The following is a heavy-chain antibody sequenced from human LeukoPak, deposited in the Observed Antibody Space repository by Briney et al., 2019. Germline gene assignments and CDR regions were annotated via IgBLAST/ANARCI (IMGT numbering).Heavy chain of an antibody. CDR3: ASRRAMGARFGVFDI. J-gene: IGHJ3*02. V-gene: IGHV4-59*08. D-gene: IGHD2-8*01. Sequence: ASETLSLTCTVSGGSISSYYWSWIRQPPGKGLEWIGYIYYSGSTNYNPSLKSRVTISVDTSKNQFSLKLSSVTAADTAVYYCASRRAMGARFGVFDIGGKGKMVTVFS. CDR1: GGSISSYY. CDR2: IYYSGST.